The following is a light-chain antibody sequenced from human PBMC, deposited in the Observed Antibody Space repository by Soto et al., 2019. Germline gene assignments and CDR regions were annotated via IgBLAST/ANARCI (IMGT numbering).Light chain of an antibody. J-gene: IGLJ1*01. V-gene: IGLV2-14*01. CDR2: EVG. CDR3: SSYISSSTPYV. CDR1: SSDIGGYNY. Sequence: QSALTQPASVSGSPGQSITISCTGTSSDIGGYNYVSWYQQHPGKAPKLMIYEVGNRPSGVSNRFSGSKSGNTASLTISGPQAEDEAEPDCSSYISSSTPYVFGTGIKVTVL.